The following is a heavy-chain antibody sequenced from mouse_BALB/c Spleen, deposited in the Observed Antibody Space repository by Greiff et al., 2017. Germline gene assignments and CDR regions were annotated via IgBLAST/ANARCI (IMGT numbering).Heavy chain of an antibody. CDR2: IDPANGNT. D-gene: IGHD1-2*01. CDR3: ARSTTATYRY. CDR1: GFNIKDTY. Sequence: VQLQQSGAELVKPGASVKLSCTASGFNIKDTYMHWVKQRPEQGLEWIGRIDPANGNTKYDPKFQGKATLTADTSSNTAYLQLSSLTSEDTAVYYCARSTTATYRYWGQGTTLTVSS. J-gene: IGHJ2*01. V-gene: IGHV14-3*02.